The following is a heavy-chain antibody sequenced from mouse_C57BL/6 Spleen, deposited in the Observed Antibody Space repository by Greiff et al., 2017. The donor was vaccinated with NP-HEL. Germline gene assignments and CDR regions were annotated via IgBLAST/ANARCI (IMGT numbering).Heavy chain of an antibody. J-gene: IGHJ3*01. D-gene: IGHD2-12*01. CDR3: AGFSYCYWAY. CDR2: INPGSGGT. CDR1: GYAFTNYL. V-gene: IGHV1-54*01. Sequence: QVQLQQSGAELVRPGTSVKVSCKASGYAFTNYLIEWVKQRPGQGLEWIGVINPGSGGTNYNEKFKGKATLTADKSSSTAYMQLSSLTSEDSAVSFCAGFSYCYWAYWGKGTLVTVSA.